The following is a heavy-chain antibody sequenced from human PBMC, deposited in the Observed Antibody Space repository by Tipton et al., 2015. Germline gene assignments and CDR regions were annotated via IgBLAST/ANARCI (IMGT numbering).Heavy chain of an antibody. J-gene: IGHJ5*02. CDR2: IYSGGSV. CDR1: GDSIRNRY. V-gene: IGHV4-4*07. CDR3: ARDVVPNWFDP. Sequence: GLVKPSETLSLTCSVSGDSIRNRYWSWIRQPAGKGLEWIGRIYSGGSVDYNSSLKGRVTMSLDTSKNEFSLRLTSMSAADTAIYYCARDVVPNWFDPWGQGILVTVSS.